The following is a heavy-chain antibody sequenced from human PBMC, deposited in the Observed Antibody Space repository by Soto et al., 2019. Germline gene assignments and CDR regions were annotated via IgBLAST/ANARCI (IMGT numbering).Heavy chain of an antibody. V-gene: IGHV1-69*12. CDR3: ARSHIVLVPAAYDAFDI. J-gene: IGHJ3*02. CDR1: GGTFSSYA. Sequence: QVQLVQSGAEVKKPGSSVKVSCKASGGTFSSYAISWVRQAPGQGLEWMGGIIPIFGTANYAQKFQGRVTITADESTSTDYMELSSLRSEDTAVYYCARSHIVLVPAAYDAFDIWGQGTMVTVSS. D-gene: IGHD2-2*01. CDR2: IIPIFGTA.